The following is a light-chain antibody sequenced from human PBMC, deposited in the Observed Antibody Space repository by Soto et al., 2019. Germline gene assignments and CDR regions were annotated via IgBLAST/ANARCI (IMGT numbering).Light chain of an antibody. Sequence: QSALTQPASVSGSPGQSITVSCTGTSSDVGAYNYVSWYQQHPGKAPKLMIYHVTYRPSGVSSRFSGSKSGNTASLTISGLQAEDEADYYCCSYTTSSTRVFGSGTKLTVL. CDR2: HVT. J-gene: IGLJ1*01. CDR1: SSDVGAYNY. V-gene: IGLV2-14*01. CDR3: CSYTTSSTRV.